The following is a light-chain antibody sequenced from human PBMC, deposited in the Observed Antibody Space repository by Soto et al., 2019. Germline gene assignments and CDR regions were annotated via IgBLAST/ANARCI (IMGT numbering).Light chain of an antibody. J-gene: IGLJ2*01. CDR1: NTDVGGYNY. V-gene: IGLV2-11*01. CDR2: DVN. Sequence: QSALTQPASVSGSPGQSITVSCTGTNTDVGGYNYVSWYQQHPGKAPKFIIYDVNKRPSGVPDRFSGSKSGTTASLTISGLQADDEADYYCCSYAGSYTMLFGGGTQLTV. CDR3: CSYAGSYTML.